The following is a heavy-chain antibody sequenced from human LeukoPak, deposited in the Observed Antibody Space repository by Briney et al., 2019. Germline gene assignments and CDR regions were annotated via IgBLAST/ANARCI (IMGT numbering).Heavy chain of an antibody. Sequence: GASVKVSCKASGYTFTSYDINWVRQATGQGLEWMGWMNPNSGNTGYAQKFQGRVTMTRNTSISTAYMELSSLRSEDTAVYYCAKSGSYYITTWFDPWGQGTLVTVSS. CDR3: AKSGSYYITTWFDP. CDR1: GYTFTSYD. D-gene: IGHD1-26*01. V-gene: IGHV1-8*01. J-gene: IGHJ5*02. CDR2: MNPNSGNT.